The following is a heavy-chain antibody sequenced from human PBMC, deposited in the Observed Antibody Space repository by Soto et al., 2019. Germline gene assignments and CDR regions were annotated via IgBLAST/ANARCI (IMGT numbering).Heavy chain of an antibody. J-gene: IGHJ4*02. CDR3: ASTPTTDCSSTSCYYY. D-gene: IGHD2-2*01. V-gene: IGHV5-10-1*01. CDR2: IDPSDSYT. CDR1: GYSFTSYW. Sequence: GESLKISCKGSGYSFTSYWISWVRQMPGKGLEWMGRIDPSDSYTNYSPSFQGHVTISADKSISTAYLQWSSLKASDTAMYHCASTPTTDCSSTSCYYYWGQGTLVTVSS.